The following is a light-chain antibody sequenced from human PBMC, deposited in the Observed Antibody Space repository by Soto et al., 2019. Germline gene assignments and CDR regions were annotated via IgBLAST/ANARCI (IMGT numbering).Light chain of an antibody. CDR1: QSVGSS. CDR3: QQYKNWPPIT. J-gene: IGKJ5*01. Sequence: EIGMTQSAATLSLSPGERGTLSCKTSQSVGSSLAWYQQEPGQAPRLLIYGASTRATGIPARFSGSGSGTEFTLTISSLQSEDFAVYFCQQYKNWPPITFGQGTRLEIK. CDR2: GAS. V-gene: IGKV3-15*01.